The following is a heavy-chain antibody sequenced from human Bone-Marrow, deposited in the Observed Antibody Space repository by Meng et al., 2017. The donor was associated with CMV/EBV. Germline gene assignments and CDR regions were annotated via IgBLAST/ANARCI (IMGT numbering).Heavy chain of an antibody. J-gene: IGHJ5*02. CDR2: INPNSGGT. CDR1: GYTFTGYY. D-gene: IGHD6-13*01. CDR3: ARDLTSSSSNWFDP. V-gene: IGHV1-2*02. Sequence: ASVKVSCKASGYTFTGYYMHWVRQAPGQGLEWMGWINPNSGGTNYAQKFQGRVTMTRDTSISTAYMELSRLRSDDTAVYYFARDLTSSSSNWFDPWGQGTLVTVSS.